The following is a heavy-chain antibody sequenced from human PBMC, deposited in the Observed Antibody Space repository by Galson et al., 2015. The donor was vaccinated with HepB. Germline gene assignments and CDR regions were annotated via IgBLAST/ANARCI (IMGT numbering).Heavy chain of an antibody. D-gene: IGHD6-19*01. Sequence: SVKVSCKVSGYTLTEFSMHWVRQAPGKGLEWMGGFDPEDGETIYAQKFQGRVTMTEDTSTDTAYMELSSLRSEDTAVYYCATDGDSSGWSTYYYGMDVWGQGTTVTVSS. CDR2: FDPEDGET. CDR1: GYTLTEFS. J-gene: IGHJ6*02. CDR3: ATDGDSSGWSTYYYGMDV. V-gene: IGHV1-24*01.